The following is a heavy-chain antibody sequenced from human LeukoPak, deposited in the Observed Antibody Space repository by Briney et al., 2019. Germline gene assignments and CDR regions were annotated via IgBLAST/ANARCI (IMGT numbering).Heavy chain of an antibody. CDR1: GYSISSGYY. Sequence: SETLSLTCTVSGYSISSGYYWGWIRQPPGKGLEWIGSIYHSGSTYYNPSLKSRVTISVDTSKNQFSLKLSSVTAADTAVYYCARDPQSGGSYSGRFDPWGQGTLVTVSS. CDR3: ARDPQSGGSYSGRFDP. V-gene: IGHV4-38-2*02. J-gene: IGHJ5*02. CDR2: IYHSGST. D-gene: IGHD1-26*01.